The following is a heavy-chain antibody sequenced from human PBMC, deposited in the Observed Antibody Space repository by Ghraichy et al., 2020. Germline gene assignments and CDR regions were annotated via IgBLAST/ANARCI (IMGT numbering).Heavy chain of an antibody. Sequence: GGSRRLSCAASGFTFSSYSMNWVRQAPGKGLEWVSYISSSSSTIYYADSVKGRFTISRDNARNSLHLQMNSLRAEDTAVYYCASKVANAPQGGWVDPWGQGTLVTVSS. CDR2: ISSSSSTI. J-gene: IGHJ5*02. CDR1: GFTFSSYS. D-gene: IGHD2-15*01. CDR3: ASKVANAPQGGWVDP. V-gene: IGHV3-48*01.